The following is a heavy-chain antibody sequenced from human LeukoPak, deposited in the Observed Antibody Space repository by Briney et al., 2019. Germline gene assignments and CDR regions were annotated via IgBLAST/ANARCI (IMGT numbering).Heavy chain of an antibody. CDR3: AKTPRILGGLLDS. Sequence: QAGGSLRLSCAGSGFTSSSHGMSWVRQAPGKGLEWVSSISGSGSSAFYADSVKGRFTVSRDNSKNTLSLQMNSLRPEDTAIYYCAKTPRILGGLLDSWGQGSLVTVSS. D-gene: IGHD7-27*01. J-gene: IGHJ4*02. CDR2: ISGSGSSA. V-gene: IGHV3-23*01. CDR1: GFTSSSHG.